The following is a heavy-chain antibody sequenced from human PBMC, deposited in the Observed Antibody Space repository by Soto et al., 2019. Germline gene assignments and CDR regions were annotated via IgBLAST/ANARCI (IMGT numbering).Heavy chain of an antibody. D-gene: IGHD1-26*01. Sequence: EVQLVESGGGLVQPGGSLSLSCAASGFGVSSSYMGWIRQAPGKGLEWVSSIYTGVTTYYAESVRVRCTTSTDSSRDTPYLQMNSFRVDDTAMYYCARHVGSYWYFDLWGRGTLVTVSS. CDR2: IYTGVTT. CDR1: GFGVSSSY. J-gene: IGHJ2*01. CDR3: ARHVGSYWYFDL. V-gene: IGHV3-66*04.